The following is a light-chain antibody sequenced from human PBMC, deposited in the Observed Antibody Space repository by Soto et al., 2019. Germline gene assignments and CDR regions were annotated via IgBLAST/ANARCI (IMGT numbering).Light chain of an antibody. Sequence: EIVLTQSPGTLSLSPGERATLSCRASQSVSSSYLAWYRQKPGQAPRLLIYGASSRATGIPDRFRGSGSGTDFTLTISRLEPEDFAVYYCQQYDSSRTFGQGTKVEIK. J-gene: IGKJ1*01. CDR2: GAS. CDR3: QQYDSSRT. CDR1: QSVSSSY. V-gene: IGKV3-20*01.